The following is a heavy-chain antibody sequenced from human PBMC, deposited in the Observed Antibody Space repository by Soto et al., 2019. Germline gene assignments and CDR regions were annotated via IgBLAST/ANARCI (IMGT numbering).Heavy chain of an antibody. J-gene: IGHJ3*02. V-gene: IGHV3-15*01. CDR2: IKSKSDGGTT. Sequence: GGSLRLSCAASGFTFSNAWMNWVRQAPGKGLEWVGRIKSKSDGGTTDYAAPVQGRFIVSRDDSKNTLYLQMQSLRTDDTAGYYCATDPFSGSYYGFYIWGQGTMVTVSS. CDR3: ATDPFSGSYYGFYI. D-gene: IGHD1-26*01. CDR1: GFTFSNAW.